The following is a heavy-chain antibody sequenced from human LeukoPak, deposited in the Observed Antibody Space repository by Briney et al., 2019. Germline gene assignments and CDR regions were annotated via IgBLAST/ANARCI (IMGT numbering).Heavy chain of an antibody. CDR3: AKGKYYYDSSGYYKGNYFDY. V-gene: IGHV3-23*01. D-gene: IGHD3-22*01. CDR2: ISGSGGST. Sequence: SGGSLRLSCAASGFTFSSYAMSWVRQAPGKGLEWVSAISGSGGSTYYADSVKGRFTISRDNSRNTLYLQMNSLRAEDTAVYYCAKGKYYYDSSGYYKGNYFDYWGQGTLVTVSS. CDR1: GFTFSSYA. J-gene: IGHJ4*02.